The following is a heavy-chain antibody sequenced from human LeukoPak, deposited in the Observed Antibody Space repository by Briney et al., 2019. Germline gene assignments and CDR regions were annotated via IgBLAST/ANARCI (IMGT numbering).Heavy chain of an antibody. CDR1: GFTFSSYW. Sequence: GGSLRLSCAASGFTFSSYWMSWVRQAPGMGLEWVANINEDGSEKFYVDSVKGRFTISRGSAKNSLYLQMTSLKVDDTAVYYCARDWKQWLADYWGQGILVTVSS. V-gene: IGHV3-7*03. D-gene: IGHD6-19*01. CDR3: ARDWKQWLADY. J-gene: IGHJ4*02. CDR2: INEDGSEK.